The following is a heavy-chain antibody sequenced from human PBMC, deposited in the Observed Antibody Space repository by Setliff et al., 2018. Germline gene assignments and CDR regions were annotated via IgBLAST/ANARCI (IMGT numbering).Heavy chain of an antibody. CDR2: ILPLFGSA. J-gene: IGHJ4*02. CDR1: GGTLRTYA. D-gene: IGHD3-10*01. CDR3: ARGPISGSGTYYGAD. V-gene: IGHV1-69*13. Sequence: SVKVSCKASGGTLRTYAFNWVRQAPGQGLEWVGGILPLFGSATYARKFQGRVTITADESTSTTYMEVSSLTSEDTAEYFCARGPISGSGTYYGADWDQGTLVTVSS.